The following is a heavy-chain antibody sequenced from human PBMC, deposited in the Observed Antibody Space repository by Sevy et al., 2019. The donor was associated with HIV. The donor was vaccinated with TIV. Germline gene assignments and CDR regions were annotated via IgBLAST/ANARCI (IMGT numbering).Heavy chain of an antibody. J-gene: IGHJ6*02. CDR3: TTAGTQLLSYGMDV. V-gene: IGHV3-15*07. D-gene: IGHD3-10*01. Sequence: GGSLRLSCAASGFTFTNAWMNWVRQAPGKGLEWVGRIKSKRDGGTTDYAAPVRGRFTISRDDSTNTLYLQRNSLNTEDTAVYYCTTAGTQLLSYGMDVWGQGTTVTVSS. CDR1: GFTFTNAW. CDR2: IKSKRDGGTT.